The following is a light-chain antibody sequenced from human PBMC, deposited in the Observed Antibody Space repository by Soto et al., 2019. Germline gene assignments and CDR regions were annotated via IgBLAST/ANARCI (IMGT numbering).Light chain of an antibody. CDR3: SSFNGTNSFV. CDR2: EVS. CDR1: YSDIGAYNY. Sequence: QSALTQPPSASGSPGQSVTIPCTGTYSDIGAYNYVSWYQQRPGEAPKLIIYEVSKRPSGVPDRIVASKSGNTASLTVSGLQADDEATYYCSSFNGTNSFVFGTGTKV. J-gene: IGLJ1*01. V-gene: IGLV2-8*01.